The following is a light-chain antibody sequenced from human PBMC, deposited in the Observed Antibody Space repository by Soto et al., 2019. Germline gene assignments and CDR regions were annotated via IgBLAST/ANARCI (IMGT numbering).Light chain of an antibody. CDR3: QQADSLPLT. V-gene: IGKV1-12*01. J-gene: IGKJ4*01. Sequence: DIQPTQSPSSVSASVGDRVTITCRASRDISSWLAWYQQKPGQAPNILVFAASTLQRGVPTRFSGRGSGTEFTLTIDSLQPEDFATYYCQQADSLPLTFGGGTKV. CDR2: AAS. CDR1: RDISSW.